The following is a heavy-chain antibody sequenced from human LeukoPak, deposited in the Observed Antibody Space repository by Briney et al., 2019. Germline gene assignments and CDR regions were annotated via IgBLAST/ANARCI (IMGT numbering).Heavy chain of an antibody. V-gene: IGHV4-30-2*01. CDR3: ARGGGYCSSYRCSPFDY. Sequence: SETLSLTCAVSGGSISSGGYSWSWIRQPPGKGLEWIGYIYHSGSTYYNPSLQRRLTISVDTSKNQFSLRLTSVTAADTAVYYCARGGGYCSSYRCSPFDYWGQGTLVTVSS. D-gene: IGHD2-2*01. CDR2: IYHSGST. CDR1: GGSISSGGYS. J-gene: IGHJ4*02.